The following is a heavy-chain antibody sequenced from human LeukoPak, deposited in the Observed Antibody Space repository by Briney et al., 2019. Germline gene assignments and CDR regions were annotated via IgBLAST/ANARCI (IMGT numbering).Heavy chain of an antibody. CDR2: ISAYNGNT. V-gene: IGHV1-18*01. D-gene: IGHD4-17*01. CDR1: GYTFTSYG. CDR3: ARDQRLGSALTGDYFGNWFDP. J-gene: IGHJ5*02. Sequence: GASVKVSCKASGYTFTSYGISWVRQAPGQGLEWMGWISAYNGNTNYAQKLQGRVTMTTDTSTSTAYMELRSLRSDATAVYYCARDQRLGSALTGDYFGNWFDPWGQGTLVTVSS.